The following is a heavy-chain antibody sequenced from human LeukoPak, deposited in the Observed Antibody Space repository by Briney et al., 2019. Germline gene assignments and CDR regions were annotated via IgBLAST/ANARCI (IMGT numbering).Heavy chain of an antibody. D-gene: IGHD5-12*01. CDR3: ARDYSGYDFRDY. CDR1: GFSLSTSGIC. CDR2: IDWDDDK. V-gene: IGHV2-70*11. Sequence: ESGPTLVNPTQTLTLTCTFSGFSLSTSGICVSWIRQPPGKALEWLARIDWDDDKYYSTSLKTRLTISKDTSKNQVVLTMTNMDPVDTATYYCARDYSGYDFRDYWGQGTLVTVSS. J-gene: IGHJ4*02.